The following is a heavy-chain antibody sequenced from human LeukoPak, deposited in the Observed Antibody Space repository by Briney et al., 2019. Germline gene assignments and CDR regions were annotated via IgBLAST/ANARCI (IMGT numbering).Heavy chain of an antibody. CDR1: GYSFTNYW. Sequence: GASLQISCKGSGYSFTNYWIGWVRQMPGKGLEWVAIIFPGDSNTRYSPSFQGQVTISADKSISTAYLEWSSLKASDSAMYYCARESSPPAYGMDVWGKGTTVTVS. V-gene: IGHV5-51*01. CDR2: IFPGDSNT. D-gene: IGHD6-13*01. CDR3: ARESSPPAYGMDV. J-gene: IGHJ6*04.